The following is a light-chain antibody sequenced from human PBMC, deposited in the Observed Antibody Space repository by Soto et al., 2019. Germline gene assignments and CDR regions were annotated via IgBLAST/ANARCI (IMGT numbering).Light chain of an antibody. Sequence: QSAPTQPPSASGSPGQSVTISCTGASSDVGGYKYVSWYQQYPGKAPKLMIYAVNKRPSGVPDRFSGSKSGNTASLTVSGLQAEDEADYYCSSYAGSNNYVFGTGTKVTVL. CDR2: AVN. CDR3: SSYAGSNNYV. CDR1: SSDVGGYKY. J-gene: IGLJ1*01. V-gene: IGLV2-8*01.